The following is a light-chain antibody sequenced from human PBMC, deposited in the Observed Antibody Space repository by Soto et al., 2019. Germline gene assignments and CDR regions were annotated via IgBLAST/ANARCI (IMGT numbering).Light chain of an antibody. CDR3: QQYGSSPRT. Sequence: EIVLTQSPATLSLSPWESATLSWRASQSVSSYLAWYQQKPGQAPRLLIYDTSARATGVPARFSGSGSGTEFTLTISRLEPEDFAVYYCQQYGSSPRTFGQGTKVDIK. J-gene: IGKJ1*01. V-gene: IGKV3-20*01. CDR2: DTS. CDR1: QSVSSY.